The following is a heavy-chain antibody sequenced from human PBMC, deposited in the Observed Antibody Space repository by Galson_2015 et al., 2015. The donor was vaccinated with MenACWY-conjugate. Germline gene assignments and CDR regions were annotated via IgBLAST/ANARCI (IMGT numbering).Heavy chain of an antibody. V-gene: IGHV3-23*01. D-gene: IGHD1-14*01. Sequence: SLRLSCAISRFTFSSHAVSWVRQAPGKGPEWVSSISVSGSNTYYADSVKGRFTISRDNSKNTLYLQMNSLRAEDTAIYFCANTITANRYYFDYWGQGTVVTVSS. CDR1: RFTFSSHA. CDR3: ANTITANRYYFDY. CDR2: ISVSGSNT. J-gene: IGHJ4*02.